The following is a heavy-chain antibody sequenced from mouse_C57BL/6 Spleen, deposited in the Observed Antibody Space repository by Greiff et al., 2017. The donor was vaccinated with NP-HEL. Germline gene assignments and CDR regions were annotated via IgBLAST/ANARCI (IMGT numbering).Heavy chain of an antibody. V-gene: IGHV5-17*01. CDR3: ARGDYYGSSYPLYWYFDV. J-gene: IGHJ1*03. Sequence: EVKLVESGGGLVKPGGSLKLSCAASGFTFSDYGMHWVRQAPEKGLEWVAYISSGSSTIYYADTVKGRFTISRDNAKNTLFLQMTSLRSEDTAMYYCARGDYYGSSYPLYWYFDVWGTGTTVTVSS. CDR2: ISSGSSTI. CDR1: GFTFSDYG. D-gene: IGHD1-1*01.